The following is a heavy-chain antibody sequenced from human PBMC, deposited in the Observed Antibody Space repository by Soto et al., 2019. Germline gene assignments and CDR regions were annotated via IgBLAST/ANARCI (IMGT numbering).Heavy chain of an antibody. J-gene: IGHJ5*02. V-gene: IGHV1-18*04. Sequence: WASVKVSCKASGYTFTSYGISWVRQAPGQGLEWMGWISPYNANTNYAQKVQGRVTMTTDTPTSTAYMELTSLRSDDTAVYYCARNHYDSRRVNWFDPWGQGTLVTVSS. CDR3: ARNHYDSRRVNWFDP. D-gene: IGHD3-22*01. CDR2: ISPYNANT. CDR1: GYTFTSYG.